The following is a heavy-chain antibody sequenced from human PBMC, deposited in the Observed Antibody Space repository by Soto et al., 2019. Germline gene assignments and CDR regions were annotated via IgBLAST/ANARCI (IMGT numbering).Heavy chain of an antibody. V-gene: IGHV4-39*07. J-gene: IGHJ6*02. D-gene: IGHD2-2*01. Sequence: SETLSLTCTVSGGSISSSSYYWGWIRQPPGKGLEWIGSIYYSGSTYYNPSLKSRVTISVDTSKNQFSLKLSSVTAADTAVYYCAREVCSSTSCYYYYYGMDVWGQGTTVTVSS. CDR3: AREVCSSTSCYYYYYGMDV. CDR2: IYYSGST. CDR1: GGSISSSSYY.